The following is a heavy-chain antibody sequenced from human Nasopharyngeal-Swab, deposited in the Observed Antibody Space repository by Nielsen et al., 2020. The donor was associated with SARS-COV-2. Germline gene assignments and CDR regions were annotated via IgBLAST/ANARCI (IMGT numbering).Heavy chain of an antibody. J-gene: IGHJ5*02. V-gene: IGHV3-23*01. CDR2: ISRTYST. Sequence: GGSLRLSCVASGFTFSSYAMNWVRQAPGKGLEWVSAISRTYSTYYADSVRGRFTVSRDNSKSTLYLQMNSLRADDTAVYYCATVGEFKRFDPWGQGTQVTVSS. D-gene: IGHD3-3*01. CDR3: ATVGEFKRFDP. CDR1: GFTFSSYA.